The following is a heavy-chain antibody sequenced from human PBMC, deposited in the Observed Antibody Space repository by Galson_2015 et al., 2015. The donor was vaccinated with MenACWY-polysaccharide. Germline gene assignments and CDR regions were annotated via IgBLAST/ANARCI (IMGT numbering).Heavy chain of an antibody. Sequence: SLRLSCAASGFTFSTYDMHWVRQTTGKGLEWVSGIDTAGNTYYPVSVTGRFTMSRDNVRNSLYLQMNSLTAGDTAVYYCLRAVAGTHWFDPWGQGALVTVSS. CDR1: GFTFSTYD. D-gene: IGHD6-19*01. J-gene: IGHJ5*02. V-gene: IGHV3-13*01. CDR2: IDTAGNT. CDR3: LRAVAGTHWFDP.